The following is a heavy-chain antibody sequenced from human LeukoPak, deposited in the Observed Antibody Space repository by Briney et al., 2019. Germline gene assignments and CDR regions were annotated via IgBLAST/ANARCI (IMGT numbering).Heavy chain of an antibody. V-gene: IGHV4-39*01. CDR1: GVSISSSSYY. Sequence: TSETLSLTCTVSGVSISSSSYYWGWLRQPPGKGLEWIGSIYYSGSTYYNPSLKSRVTISVDTSKNQFSLKLSSVTAADTAVYYCARHPGGRYDFWSGHFGPPLNWYFDLWGRGTLVTVSS. CDR3: ARHPGGRYDFWSGHFGPPLNWYFDL. CDR2: IYYSGST. D-gene: IGHD3-3*01. J-gene: IGHJ2*01.